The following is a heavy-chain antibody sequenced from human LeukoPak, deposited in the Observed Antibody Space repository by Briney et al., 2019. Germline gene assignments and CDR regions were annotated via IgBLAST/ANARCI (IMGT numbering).Heavy chain of an antibody. J-gene: IGHJ3*02. Sequence: GASVKVSCKASGGTFSNSAISWVRQATGQGLEWMGWMNPNSGNTGYAQKFQGRVTITRNTPISTAYMELSSLRSEDTAVYYCARGLRYCSSTSCPELDDAFDIWGQGTMVTVSS. CDR3: ARGLRYCSSTSCPELDDAFDI. CDR1: GGTFSNSA. D-gene: IGHD2-2*01. V-gene: IGHV1-8*03. CDR2: MNPNSGNT.